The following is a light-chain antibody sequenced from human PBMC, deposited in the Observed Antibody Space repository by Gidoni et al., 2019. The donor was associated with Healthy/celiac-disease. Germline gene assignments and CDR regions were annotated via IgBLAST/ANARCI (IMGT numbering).Light chain of an antibody. Sequence: DIVMIQSPLSLTVTPGEPASISCRSSQSLLHSNGYNYLDWYLQKPGQSPQLLIYLGSNRGSGVPDRFSGSGSGTDFTLKISRVEAEDVGVYYCMQALQTPFTFGPGTKVDIK. J-gene: IGKJ3*01. CDR1: QSLLHSNGYNY. CDR3: MQALQTPFT. CDR2: LGS. V-gene: IGKV2-28*01.